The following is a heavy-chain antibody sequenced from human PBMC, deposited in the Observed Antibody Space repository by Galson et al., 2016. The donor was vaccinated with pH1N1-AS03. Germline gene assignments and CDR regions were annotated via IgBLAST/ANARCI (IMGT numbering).Heavy chain of an antibody. Sequence: SVKVSCKASGYSFSAYYIHWVRQAPGQGLEWMGWINPSSGGADYAQKSQGRVTMTGDTSISTDYMELSGLRSDDTAVYYCSREAGMTIFGVILSGYAFDIWGQGTMVTVSS. CDR2: INPSSGGA. CDR3: SREAGMTIFGVILSGYAFDI. J-gene: IGHJ3*02. D-gene: IGHD3-3*01. CDR1: GYSFSAYY. V-gene: IGHV1-2*02.